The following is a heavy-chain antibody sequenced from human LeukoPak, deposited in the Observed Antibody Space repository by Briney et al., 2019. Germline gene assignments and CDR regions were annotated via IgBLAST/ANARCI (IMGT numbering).Heavy chain of an antibody. V-gene: IGHV1-69*06. Sequence: GASLKSSCKASGGTFSTYAISWVRQAPGQGLEWMGRIIPIFGTANYAQKVQGRVTITADKSTSTAYMELSSLRSEDTAVYYCARDETGQLVPWFDPWGQGTLVTVSS. D-gene: IGHD6-6*01. CDR2: IIPIFGTA. CDR1: GGTFSTYA. J-gene: IGHJ5*02. CDR3: ARDETGQLVPWFDP.